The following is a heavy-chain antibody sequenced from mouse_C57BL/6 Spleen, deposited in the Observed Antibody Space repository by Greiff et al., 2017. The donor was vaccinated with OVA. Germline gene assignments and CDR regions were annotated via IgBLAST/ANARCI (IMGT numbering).Heavy chain of an antibody. D-gene: IGHD2-1*01. J-gene: IGHJ1*03. CDR2: IHPCDSDT. Sequence: QVQLQQPGAELVKPGASVKVSCKASGYTFTSYWMHWVKQRPGQGLEWIGRIHPCDSDTNYNQKFKGKATLTADKSSSTAYMQLSSLTSEDAAVYYCAIKDYGNYDWYFDVWGTGTTGTVSS. CDR1: GYTFTSYW. V-gene: IGHV1-74*01. CDR3: AIKDYGNYDWYFDV.